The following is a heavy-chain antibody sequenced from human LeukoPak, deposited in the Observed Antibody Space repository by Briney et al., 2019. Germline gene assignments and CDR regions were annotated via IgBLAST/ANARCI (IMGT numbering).Heavy chain of an antibody. CDR2: INHSGST. V-gene: IGHV4-34*01. CDR1: GGSFSGYY. J-gene: IGHJ5*02. CDR3: ARGPSYGDYDPPYKSWCDP. D-gene: IGHD4-17*01. Sequence: SETLSLTCAVYGGSFSGYYWSWIRQPPGKGLEWLGEINHSGSTNYNPSLKSRVTISVDTSKNQFSLKLSSVTAADTAVYYCARGPSYGDYDPPYKSWCDPWGQGTLVTVSS.